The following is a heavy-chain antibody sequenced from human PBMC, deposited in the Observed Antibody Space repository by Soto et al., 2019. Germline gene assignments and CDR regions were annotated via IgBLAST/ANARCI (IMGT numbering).Heavy chain of an antibody. J-gene: IGHJ5*02. V-gene: IGHV4-59*01. Sequence: PSETLSLTCTVSVGSISSYYWSWIRQPPGKGLEWIGYIYYSGSTNYNPSLKSRVTISVDTSKNQFSLKLSSVTAADTAVYYCARDSRPHYYDSSGYSRGNWFDPWGQGTLVTVSS. CDR2: IYYSGST. CDR3: ARDSRPHYYDSSGYSRGNWFDP. D-gene: IGHD3-22*01. CDR1: VGSISSYY.